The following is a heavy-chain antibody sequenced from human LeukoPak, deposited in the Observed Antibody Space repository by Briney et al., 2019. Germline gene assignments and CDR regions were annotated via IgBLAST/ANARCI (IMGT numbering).Heavy chain of an antibody. D-gene: IGHD5-12*01. V-gene: IGHV3-30*12. CDR1: GFTFSSYG. CDR2: ISSDGNIR. Sequence: GGSLRLSCAASGFTFSSYGMHWVRQSPGKGLEWVAVISSDGNIRYYADSVQGRFTISRDNSKNTLDLQMNSLRAEDTAVYYCAGKVASGYWGQGTLVTVSS. J-gene: IGHJ4*02. CDR3: AGKVASGY.